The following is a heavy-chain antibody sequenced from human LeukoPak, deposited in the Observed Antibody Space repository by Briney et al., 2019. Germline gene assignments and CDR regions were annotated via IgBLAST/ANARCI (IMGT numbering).Heavy chain of an antibody. CDR3: ATTTIRLGF. CDR2: IYHSGDT. Sequence: SETLSLTCAVYGGSFSSYYWSWIRQPPGKGLEWIGEIYHSGDTNYNPSLKSRVTISVDTSKNQFSLKLSSVTAADTAVYYCATTTIRLGFWGQGTLVTVSS. J-gene: IGHJ4*02. CDR1: GGSFSSYY. V-gene: IGHV4-34*01. D-gene: IGHD4-17*01.